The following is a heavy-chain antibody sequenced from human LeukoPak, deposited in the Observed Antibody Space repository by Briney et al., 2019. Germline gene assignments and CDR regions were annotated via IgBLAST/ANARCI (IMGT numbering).Heavy chain of an antibody. V-gene: IGHV1-2*02. CDR1: GYTFTDYY. CDR3: AREGSTGRPGGY. D-gene: IGHD1-26*01. J-gene: IGHJ4*02. Sequence: ASVKVSCKASGYTFTDYYIHWVRQAPGQGLEWMGWINPNSGGTNYAQKFQGGVTITRDTSINTAYMELNTLRSDDTAVYYCAREGSTGRPGGYWGQGTLVTVSS. CDR2: INPNSGGT.